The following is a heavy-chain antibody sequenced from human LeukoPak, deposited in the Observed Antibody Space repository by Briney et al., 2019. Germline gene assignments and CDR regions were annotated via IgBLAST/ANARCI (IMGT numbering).Heavy chain of an antibody. D-gene: IGHD4-17*01. Sequence: GGSLRLSCAASGFSFSRYNMNWVRQAPGRGLGWVSYISSSSSTIYYPDSLKGRFTISRDNAKNSLYLQMNSLSAEDTAVYYCARYGDYGEYNWFDPWGQGTLVTVSS. CDR2: ISSSSSTI. V-gene: IGHV3-48*01. J-gene: IGHJ5*02. CDR3: ARYGDYGEYNWFDP. CDR1: GFSFSRYN.